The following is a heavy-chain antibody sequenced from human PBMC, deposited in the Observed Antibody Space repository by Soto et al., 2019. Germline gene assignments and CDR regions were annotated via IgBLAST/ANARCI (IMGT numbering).Heavy chain of an antibody. Sequence: QVQLQESGPGLVKPSQTLSLTCTVSGGSISSGGYYWNWIRQHPGKGLEWIGNIYYSGSTYYNPSLKSRVTISVDTSKNQFSLKLSSVTAADTAVYYCARESATSDEYNWFDPWGQGTLVTVSS. CDR3: ARESATSDEYNWFDP. D-gene: IGHD5-12*01. V-gene: IGHV4-31*03. CDR1: GGSISSGGYY. J-gene: IGHJ5*02. CDR2: IYYSGST.